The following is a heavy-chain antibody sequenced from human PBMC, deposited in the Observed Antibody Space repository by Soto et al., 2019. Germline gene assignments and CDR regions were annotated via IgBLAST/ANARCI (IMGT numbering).Heavy chain of an antibody. V-gene: IGHV5-51*01. CDR1: GYRFSSYW. CDR2: IFADDSDT. D-gene: IGHD1-1*01. J-gene: IGHJ4*02. Sequence: GESLKISCTGSGYRFSSYWIGWVRQMPGKGLEWMGIIFADDSDTRYSPSFEGQVTISADKSISTAYLQWSGLKASDTAMYFCARRTMGGNSGFDYWGQGTLVTVSS. CDR3: ARRTMGGNSGFDY.